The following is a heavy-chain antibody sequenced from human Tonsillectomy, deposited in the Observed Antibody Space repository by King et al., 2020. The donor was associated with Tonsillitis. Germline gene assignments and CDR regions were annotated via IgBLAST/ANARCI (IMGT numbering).Heavy chain of an antibody. D-gene: IGHD3-9*01. CDR3: AGVAYDILTGYMGAFDY. CDR2: IYYSGSA. J-gene: IGHJ4*02. Sequence: VQLQEWGPGLVKPSQTLSLTCTVSGDSISSGRYYWSWIRQHPVKGLEWIGYIYYSGSAYYNPSLKSRVIMSVDTSKNHFSLNLTSVTAADTAVYYCAGVAYDILTGYMGAFDYWGQGTLVTVSS. CDR1: GDSISSGRYY. V-gene: IGHV4-31*03.